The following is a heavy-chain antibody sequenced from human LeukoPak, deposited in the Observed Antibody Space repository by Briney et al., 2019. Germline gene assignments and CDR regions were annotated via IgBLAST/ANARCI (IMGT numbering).Heavy chain of an antibody. CDR3: ARELDCSIPYDY. J-gene: IGHJ4*02. CDR1: GYTFTSYD. CDR2: MNPNSGNT. D-gene: IGHD4-11*01. V-gene: IGHV1-8*01. Sequence: ASVKVSCKASGYTFTSYDINWVRQATGQGLEWMGWMNPNSGNTGYAQKFQGRVTMTRNTSISTAYMELSSLRSEDTAVYYCARELDCSIPYDYWGQGTLVTVSS.